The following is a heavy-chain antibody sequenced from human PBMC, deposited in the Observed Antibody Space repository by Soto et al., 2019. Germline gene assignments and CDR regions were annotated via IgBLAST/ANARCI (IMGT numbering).Heavy chain of an antibody. CDR2: ISSNSAYI. Sequence: GGSLRLSCAASGFTFRSFTMNWVRQAPGKGLEWVSTISSNSAYIYYTDALRGRFTISRDNAKNSLHLHMNSLRAEDTAVYYCMRDASRDTSACCWCDTWGPGTLVTVSS. D-gene: IGHD2-2*01. CDR3: MRDASRDTSACCWCDT. J-gene: IGHJ5*02. V-gene: IGHV3-21*01. CDR1: GFTFRSFT.